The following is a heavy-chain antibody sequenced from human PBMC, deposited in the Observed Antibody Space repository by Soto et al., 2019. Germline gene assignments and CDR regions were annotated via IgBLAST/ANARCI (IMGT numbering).Heavy chain of an antibody. CDR1: GFTFSSYA. D-gene: IGHD6-6*01. CDR2: ISYDGSNK. V-gene: IGHV3-30-3*01. J-gene: IGHJ4*02. Sequence: PGGSLRLSCAASGFTFSSYAMHWVRQAPGKGLEWVAVISYDGSNKYYADSVKGRFTISRDNSKNTLYLQMNSLRAEDTAVYYCVGSWAPYSSSSDANPPLDYWGQGTLVTVSS. CDR3: VGSWAPYSSSSDANPPLDY.